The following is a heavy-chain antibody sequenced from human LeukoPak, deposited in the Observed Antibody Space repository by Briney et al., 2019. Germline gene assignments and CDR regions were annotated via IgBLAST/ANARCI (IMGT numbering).Heavy chain of an antibody. V-gene: IGHV3-11*01. Sequence: GGSLRLSCAASGFTLSDYYMSWIRQAPGKGLEWISYSSSSGTTIYYADSVKGRFAISRDNAKNSLYLQMNSLRAEDTAVYYCARRRDFIDYWGQGTLVTVSS. J-gene: IGHJ4*02. D-gene: IGHD3/OR15-3a*01. CDR2: SSSSGTTI. CDR1: GFTLSDYY. CDR3: ARRRDFIDY.